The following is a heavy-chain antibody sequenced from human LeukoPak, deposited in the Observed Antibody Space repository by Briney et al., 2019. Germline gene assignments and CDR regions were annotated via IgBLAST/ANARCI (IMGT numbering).Heavy chain of an antibody. V-gene: IGHV4-61*02. D-gene: IGHD1-26*01. CDR1: GGSISSGSYY. CDR2: IYTSGST. CDR3: AKVGVGATYFDY. Sequence: SQTLSLTCTVSGGSISSGSYYWSWIRQPAGKGLEWIGRIYTSGSTKYNPSLKSRVTISVDTSKNQFSLKLSSVTAADTAVYYCAKVGVGATYFDYWGQGTLVTVSS. J-gene: IGHJ4*02.